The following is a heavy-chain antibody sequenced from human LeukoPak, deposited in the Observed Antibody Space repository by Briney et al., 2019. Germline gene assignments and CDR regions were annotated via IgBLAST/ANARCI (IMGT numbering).Heavy chain of an antibody. J-gene: IGHJ2*01. Sequence: ASVKVSCKASGYTFTGYYMHWVRQAPGQGLEWMGWINPNSGGTIYAQKFQGRVTMTEDTSTDTAYMELSSLRSEDTAVYYCATSYGDYWYFDLWGRGTLVTVSS. CDR2: INPNSGGT. V-gene: IGHV1-2*02. D-gene: IGHD4-17*01. CDR3: ATSYGDYWYFDL. CDR1: GYTFTGYY.